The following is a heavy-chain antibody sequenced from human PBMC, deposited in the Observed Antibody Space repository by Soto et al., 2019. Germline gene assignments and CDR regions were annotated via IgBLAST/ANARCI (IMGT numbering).Heavy chain of an antibody. CDR2: ISGSGGST. D-gene: IGHD5-12*01. CDR3: AKDLTFGEYSGYDYPRFDY. V-gene: IGHV3-23*01. CDR1: GFTFSSYA. J-gene: IGHJ4*02. Sequence: GGSLRLSCAASGFTFSSYAMSWVRQAPGKGLEWVSAISGSGGSTYYADSVKGRFTISRDNSKNTLYLQMNSLRAEDTAVYYCAKDLTFGEYSGYDYPRFDYWGQGTLVTVSS.